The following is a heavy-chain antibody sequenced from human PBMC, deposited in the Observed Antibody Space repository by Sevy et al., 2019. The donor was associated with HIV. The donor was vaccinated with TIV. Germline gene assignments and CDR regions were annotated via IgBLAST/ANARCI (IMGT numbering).Heavy chain of an antibody. J-gene: IGHJ4*02. CDR3: ARLRVIASAPYYFDY. D-gene: IGHD2-21*01. CDR2: ISSGNTYT. CDR1: GLIFSDYY. V-gene: IGHV3-11*06. Sequence: GGSLRLSCAASGLIFSDYYMGWVRQAPGKGPEWVADISSGNTYTNYAGSVKGRFTISRDNAKKSLYLQMNALRAEDTAVYYCARLRVIASAPYYFDYWGQGALVTVSS.